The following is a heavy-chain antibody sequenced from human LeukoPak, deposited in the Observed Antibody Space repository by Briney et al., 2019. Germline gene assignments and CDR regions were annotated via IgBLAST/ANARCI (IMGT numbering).Heavy chain of an antibody. V-gene: IGHV4-34*01. CDR3: ARGQVVRDY. CDR1: GGSFSAYY. D-gene: IGHD2-15*01. Sequence: PSETLSLTCAVYGGSFSAYYWSWIRQPPGKGLEWIGEINHSGSTNYNPSLKSRVTISVDTSKSQFSLNLTSVTAADTAVYYCARGQVVRDYWGQGTLVTVSS. CDR2: INHSGST. J-gene: IGHJ4*02.